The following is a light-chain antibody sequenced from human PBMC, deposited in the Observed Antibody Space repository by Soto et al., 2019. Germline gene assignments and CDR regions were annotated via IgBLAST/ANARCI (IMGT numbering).Light chain of an antibody. Sequence: PGERATLTCRASQSVTNYIAWYHQRPGQAPRLLIYHTSSRATGIPARFSGSGSGTEFTLTISSLQSEDFAVYYCQHYQNLWAFGQGTKGDIK. CDR1: QSVTNY. J-gene: IGKJ1*01. V-gene: IGKV3-15*01. CDR2: HTS. CDR3: QHYQNLWA.